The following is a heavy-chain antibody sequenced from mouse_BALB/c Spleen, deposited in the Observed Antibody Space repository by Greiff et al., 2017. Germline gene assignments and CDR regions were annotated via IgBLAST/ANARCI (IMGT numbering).Heavy chain of an antibody. V-gene: IGHV1S127*01. J-gene: IGHJ4*01. CDR3: TRTLYGSSSNAMDF. D-gene: IGHD1-1*01. Sequence: QVQLQQPGAELVKPGASVKMSCKASGYTFTSYWMHWVKQRPEQGLEWIGVIDPSDSYTSYNQKFKGKATLTVDTSSSTAYMQLSSLTSEDSAVYYCTRTLYGSSSNAMDFWGQGTSVTVSS. CDR1: GYTFTSYW. CDR2: IDPSDSYT.